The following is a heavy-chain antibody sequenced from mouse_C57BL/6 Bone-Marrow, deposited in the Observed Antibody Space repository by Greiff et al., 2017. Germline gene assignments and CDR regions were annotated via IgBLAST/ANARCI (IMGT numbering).Heavy chain of an antibody. CDR3: SGTEGYYGY. J-gene: IGHJ2*01. D-gene: IGHD1-1*01. CDR1: GYTFTSYG. CDR2: IYPKSGNT. V-gene: IGHV1-81*01. Sequence: QVQLQQSGAELARPGASVKLSCKASGYTFTSYGISWVKQRTGQGLEWIGEIYPKSGNTNYNEKFKGKATLTVAKSSSTAYIEIRSLTSEDHAVYVCSGTEGYYGYWGQGTTLTVSS.